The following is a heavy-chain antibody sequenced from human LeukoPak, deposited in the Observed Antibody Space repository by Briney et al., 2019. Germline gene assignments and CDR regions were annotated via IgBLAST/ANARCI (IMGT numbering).Heavy chain of an antibody. CDR2: ISGSGGST. Sequence: GGSLRLSCAASGFTFSSYAMSWVRQPPGKGLEWVSAISGSGGSTYYADSVKGRFTISRDNSKNTLYLQMNSLRAEDTAVYYCAKDRGIVGATAFFDYWGQGTLVTVSS. CDR1: GFTFSSYA. V-gene: IGHV3-23*01. J-gene: IGHJ4*02. D-gene: IGHD1-26*01. CDR3: AKDRGIVGATAFFDY.